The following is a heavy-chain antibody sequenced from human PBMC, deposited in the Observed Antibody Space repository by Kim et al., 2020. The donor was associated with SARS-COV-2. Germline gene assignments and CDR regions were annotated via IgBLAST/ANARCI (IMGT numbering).Heavy chain of an antibody. CDR2: ISAYNGNT. V-gene: IGHV1-18*01. CDR3: ASSYYYDSSGYSRHAFDI. CDR1: GYTFTSYG. D-gene: IGHD3-22*01. Sequence: ASVKVSCKASGYTFTSYGISWVRQAPGQGLEWMGWISAYNGNTNYAQKLQGRVTMTTDTSTSTAYMELRSLRSDDTAVYYCASSYYYDSSGYSRHAFDIWGQGTMVTVSS. J-gene: IGHJ3*02.